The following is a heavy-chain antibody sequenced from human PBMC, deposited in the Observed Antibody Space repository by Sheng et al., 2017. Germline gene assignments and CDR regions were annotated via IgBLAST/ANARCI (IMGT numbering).Heavy chain of an antibody. CDR1: GGSFSGYY. Sequence: QVQLQQWGAGLLKPSETLSLTCAVYGGSFSGYYWSWIRQSPGKGLEWIGEINHSGSTNYNPSLKSRVTISVDTSKNQFSLKLSSVTAADTAVYYCARRPRWPYGGIDYWGQGTLVTVS. V-gene: IGHV4-34*01. D-gene: IGHD4-17*01. CDR3: ARRPRWPYGGIDY. J-gene: IGHJ4*02. CDR2: INHSGST.